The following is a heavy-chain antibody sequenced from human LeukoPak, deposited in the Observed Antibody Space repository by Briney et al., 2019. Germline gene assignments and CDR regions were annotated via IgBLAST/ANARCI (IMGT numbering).Heavy chain of an antibody. CDR2: IYYSGST. D-gene: IGHD3-22*01. J-gene: IGHJ4*02. CDR3: ARVGGDYDSSGYYYYFDY. Sequence: SQTLSLTCTVSGGSISSGDYYWSWIRQPPGKGLEWIGYIYYSGSTYYNPSLKSRVTISVDTSKNQFSLKLSSVTAADTAVYYCARVGGDYDSSGYYYYFDYWGQGTLVTVSS. CDR1: GGSISSGDYY. V-gene: IGHV4-30-4*01.